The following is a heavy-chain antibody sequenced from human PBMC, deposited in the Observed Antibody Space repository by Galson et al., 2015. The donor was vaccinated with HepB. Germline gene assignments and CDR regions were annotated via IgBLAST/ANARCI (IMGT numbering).Heavy chain of an antibody. D-gene: IGHD2-2*01. CDR1: GDSVSNNNAA. CDR3: AREVVNAFDY. V-gene: IGHV6-1*01. CDR2: TYYTSKWYN. J-gene: IGHJ4*02. Sequence: CAISGDSVSNNNAAWNRVRQSPSRGLEWLGRTYYTSKWYNDYAPSMKGRITINPDTSKNRSSLQLNSVTPEDTAMYYCAREVVNAFDYWGQGTLVTVSS.